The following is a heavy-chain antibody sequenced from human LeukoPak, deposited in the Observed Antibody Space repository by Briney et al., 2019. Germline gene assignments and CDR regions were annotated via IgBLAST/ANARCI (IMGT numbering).Heavy chain of an antibody. D-gene: IGHD2-15*01. Sequence: PGGSLRLSCVASGLTFSSYWMSWVRQAPGKGLEWVANMKIEGSEEYYVDSVKGRFTISRDNAKNSLYLQMNSLRVDDTAVYYCTRWARYCSSGSCYSWFDPWGQGTLVTVSS. CDR3: TRWARYCSSGSCYSWFDP. V-gene: IGHV3-7*01. J-gene: IGHJ5*02. CDR2: MKIEGSEE. CDR1: GLTFSSYW.